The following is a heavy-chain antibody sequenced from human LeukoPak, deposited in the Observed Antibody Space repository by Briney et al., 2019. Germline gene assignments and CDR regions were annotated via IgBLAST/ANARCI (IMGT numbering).Heavy chain of an antibody. Sequence: GGSLRLSCAASGFTFSSSAMSWVRQAPGKGLEWVSGINWNGGSTGYADSVKGRFTISRDNAKNSLYLQMNSLRAEDTALYYCARGFGYYGSGSFFDYWGQGTLVTVSS. V-gene: IGHV3-20*04. CDR1: GFTFSSSA. J-gene: IGHJ4*02. CDR3: ARGFGYYGSGSFFDY. CDR2: INWNGGST. D-gene: IGHD3-10*01.